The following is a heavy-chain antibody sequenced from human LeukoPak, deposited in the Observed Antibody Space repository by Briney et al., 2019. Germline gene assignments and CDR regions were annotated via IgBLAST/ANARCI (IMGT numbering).Heavy chain of an antibody. V-gene: IGHV3-21*01. D-gene: IGHD4-17*01. CDR1: GFTFSSYS. CDR2: ISSSSSYI. J-gene: IGHJ4*02. CDR3: ARDFPPPTGDPPPYFDY. Sequence: GGSLRLSCAASGFTFSSYSMNWVRQAPGKGLEWVSSISSSSSYIYYADSVKGRFTISRDNAKNSLYLQMNSLRAEDTAVYYCARDFPPPTGDPPPYFDYWGQGTLVTVSS.